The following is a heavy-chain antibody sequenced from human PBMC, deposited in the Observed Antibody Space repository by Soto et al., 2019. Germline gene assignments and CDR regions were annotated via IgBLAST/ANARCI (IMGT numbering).Heavy chain of an antibody. J-gene: IGHJ4*02. D-gene: IGHD2-21*01. CDR1: GFSFNTYV. Sequence: GGSLRLSCTDSGFSFNTYVMDWVRRAPGKGLEWVARILYDGSKEYYADPVKGRFTISRDNSKNTLYLQMDRLRVEDTAVYFCAKGLALMADHWGQGTPATVSS. V-gene: IGHV3-30*18. CDR2: ILYDGSKE. CDR3: AKGLALMADH.